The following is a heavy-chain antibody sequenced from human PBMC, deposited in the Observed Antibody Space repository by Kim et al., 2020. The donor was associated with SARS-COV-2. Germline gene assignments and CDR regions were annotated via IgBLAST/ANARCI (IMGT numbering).Heavy chain of an antibody. V-gene: IGHV3-30*01. CDR3: ARASAGTGDYYYGMDI. J-gene: IGHJ6*02. D-gene: IGHD6-13*01. Sequence: VKGRFTISRDRSGDTLYLQMNSLRAEDTAVYYCARASAGTGDYYYGMDIWGQGTTVTVCS.